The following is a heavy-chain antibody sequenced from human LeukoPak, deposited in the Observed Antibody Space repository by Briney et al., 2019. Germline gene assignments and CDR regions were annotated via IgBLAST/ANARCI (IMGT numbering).Heavy chain of an antibody. CDR1: GFTFSSYS. J-gene: IGHJ6*02. V-gene: IGHV3-48*02. D-gene: IGHD4-11*01. CDR2: ISSSSSTI. CDR3: ARERTTVISSYGMDV. Sequence: QPGGSLRLSCAASGFTFSSYSMNWVRQAPGKGLEWVSYISSSSSTIYYADSVKGRFTISRDNAKNSLYPQMNSLRDEDTAVYYCARERTTVISSYGMDVWGQGTTVTVSS.